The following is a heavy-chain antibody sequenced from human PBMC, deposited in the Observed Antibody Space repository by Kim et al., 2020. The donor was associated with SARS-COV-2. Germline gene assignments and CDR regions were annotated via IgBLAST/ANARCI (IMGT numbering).Heavy chain of an antibody. Sequence: GGSLRLSCAASGFTFSSYAMHWVRQAPGKGLEWVAVISYDGSNKYYADSVKGRFTISLDNSKNTLYLQMKSLRAEDTAVYYCARVNVAVAGTLYYCDFWGKGTLVTVSS. CDR1: GFTFSSYA. CDR2: ISYDGSNK. V-gene: IGHV3-30-3*01. D-gene: IGHD6-13*01. J-gene: IGHJ4*02. CDR3: ARVNVAVAGTLYYCDF.